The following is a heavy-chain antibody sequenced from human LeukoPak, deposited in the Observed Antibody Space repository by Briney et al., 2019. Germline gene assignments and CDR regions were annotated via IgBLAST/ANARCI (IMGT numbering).Heavy chain of an antibody. CDR3: ARDAKLGYCSSTSCLGNAFDI. V-gene: IGHV3-66*02. CDR1: GFTVSSNY. J-gene: IGHJ3*02. D-gene: IGHD2-2*01. Sequence: GGSLRLSCAASGFTVSSNYMSWVRQAPGKGLEWVSVIYSGGSTYYADSVKGRFTISRDNSKNTLYLQMNSLRAEDTAVYYCARDAKLGYCSSTSCLGNAFDIWGQGTMVTVSS. CDR2: IYSGGST.